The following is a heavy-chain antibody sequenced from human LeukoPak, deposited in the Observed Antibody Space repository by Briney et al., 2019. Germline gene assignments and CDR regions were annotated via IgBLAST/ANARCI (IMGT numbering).Heavy chain of an antibody. D-gene: IGHD3-10*01. CDR1: GCSISSHY. J-gene: IGHJ4*02. CDR3: ARGGPLVRGVIRAFDY. V-gene: IGHV4-34*01. CDR2: INHSGST. Sequence: SETLSLTCTVPGCSISSHYCTWIRQPPGKGLEWIGEINHSGSTNYNPSLKSRVTISVDTSKNQFSLKLSSVTAADTAVYYCARGGPLVRGVIRAFDYWGQGTLVTVSS.